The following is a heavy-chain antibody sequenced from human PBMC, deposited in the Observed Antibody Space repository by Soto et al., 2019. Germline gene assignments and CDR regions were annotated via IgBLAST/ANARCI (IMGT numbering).Heavy chain of an antibody. Sequence: QVQLVQSGAEVKKPGASVKVSCKASGYTFTSYDINWVRQATGQGLEWMGWMNPNSANTGYAQKFQGRVTMTRNTSISTAHMEPSSLRCADTAVYHRAREGVRGMEVWGQGTTVTV. CDR2: MNPNSANT. V-gene: IGHV1-8*01. J-gene: IGHJ6*02. CDR3: AREGVRGMEV. D-gene: IGHD3-16*01. CDR1: GYTFTSYD.